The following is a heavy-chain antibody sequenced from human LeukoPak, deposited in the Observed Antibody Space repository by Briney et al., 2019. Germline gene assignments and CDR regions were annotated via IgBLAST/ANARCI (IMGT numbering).Heavy chain of an antibody. V-gene: IGHV3-21*01. CDR2: ISSSSSYI. D-gene: IGHD3-10*01. CDR1: GFTFSSYS. J-gene: IGHJ4*02. CDR3: ARGGRLLWFGESIDS. Sequence: GGSLRLSCAASGFTFSSYSMNWVRQAPGKGLEWVSSISSSSSYIYYADSVKGRFTISRDNAKNSLYLQMNSLRAEDTAVYYCARGGRLLWFGESIDSWGQGTLVTVSS.